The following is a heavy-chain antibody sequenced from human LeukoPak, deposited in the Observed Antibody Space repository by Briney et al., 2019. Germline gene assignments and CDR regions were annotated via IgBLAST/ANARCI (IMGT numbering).Heavy chain of an antibody. CDR3: ARGGDQLLYWPGNYYYYYMDV. V-gene: IGHV1-69*13. J-gene: IGHJ6*03. Sequence: ASVKVSCKASGGTFSSYAISWVRQAPGQGLEWMGGITPIFGTANYAQKFQGRVTITADESTSTAYMELSSLRSEDTAVYYCARGGDQLLYWPGNYYYYYMDVWGKGTTVTVSS. CDR1: GGTFSSYA. CDR2: ITPIFGTA. D-gene: IGHD2-2*02.